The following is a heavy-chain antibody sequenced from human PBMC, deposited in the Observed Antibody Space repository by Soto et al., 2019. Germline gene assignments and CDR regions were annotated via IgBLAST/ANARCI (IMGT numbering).Heavy chain of an antibody. CDR3: AGGAGFLIDY. D-gene: IGHD3-16*01. Sequence: GGSLRLSCAASGFTVSSNYMMWVRQAPGKGLEWVSLISTSGVIHYADSLRGRFTISRDSSKNTLFLQMRNLRAEDTAVYYCAGGAGFLIDYWGRGILVTVSS. CDR1: GFTVSSNY. J-gene: IGHJ4*02. CDR2: ISTSGVI. V-gene: IGHV3-53*01.